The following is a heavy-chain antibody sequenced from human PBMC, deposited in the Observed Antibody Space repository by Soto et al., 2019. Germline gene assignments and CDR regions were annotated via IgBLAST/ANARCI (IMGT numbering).Heavy chain of an antibody. CDR1: GYTFTSYG. CDR2: ISAYNGNT. D-gene: IGHD3-22*01. J-gene: IGHJ4*02. V-gene: IGHV1-18*01. CDR3: ARGKWPYYYDSSGYDPFDY. Sequence: QVQLVQSGAEVKKPGASVKVSCKASGYTFTSYGISWVRQAPGQGLEWMGWISAYNGNTNYAQKLQDRVTMTTDTSTSTAYMELRSLRSDDTAVYYCARGKWPYYYDSSGYDPFDYWGQGTLVTVSS.